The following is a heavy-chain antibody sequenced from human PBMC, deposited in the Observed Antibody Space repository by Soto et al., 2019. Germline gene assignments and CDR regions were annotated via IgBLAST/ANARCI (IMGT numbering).Heavy chain of an antibody. CDR1: GFILTNYD. V-gene: IGHV3-13*01. J-gene: IGHJ6*03. CDR2: LDAAGDT. CDR3: ARGGPSVTTSYFYYIDV. Sequence: ELQLVESGGGLVQPGGSLRLSCAGSGFILTNYDMHWVRQAPGKGLECVSPLDAAGDTYYGVSVKGRFTISRENAKISLYLQINKLRAVYTAVYCCARGGPSVTTSYFYYIDVWGKGTSVTVSS. D-gene: IGHD4-17*01.